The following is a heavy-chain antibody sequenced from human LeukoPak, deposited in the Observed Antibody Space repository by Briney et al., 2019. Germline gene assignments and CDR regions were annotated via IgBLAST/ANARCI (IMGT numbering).Heavy chain of an antibody. CDR2: IKRDGSEK. Sequence: GGSLRLSCAASGFSFTTYGMSWVRQAPGKGLEWVANIKRDGSEKYYVDSVKGRFTISRDNAKNSLYLQMNSLRAEDTAVYYCARIRTGGTGVRYFDWLLDYWGQGTLVTVSS. J-gene: IGHJ4*02. CDR3: ARIRTGGTGVRYFDWLLDY. D-gene: IGHD3-9*01. CDR1: GFSFTTYG. V-gene: IGHV3-7*01.